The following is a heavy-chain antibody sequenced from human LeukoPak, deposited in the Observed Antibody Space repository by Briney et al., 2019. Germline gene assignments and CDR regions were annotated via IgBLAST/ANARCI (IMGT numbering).Heavy chain of an antibody. CDR3: AKGRIGAAVNWFDP. D-gene: IGHD6-25*01. J-gene: IGHJ5*02. V-gene: IGHV3-23*01. CDR1: GFSFSIYG. CDR2: ISGSAMYT. Sequence: AGGSLRLSCAASGFSFSIYGMSWVRQAPGEGLECVSSISGSAMYTDYADAVKRRFTISRDNSKNTLYLQMNGLRAEDTAVYFCAKGRIGAAVNWFDPWGQGSLVTVSS.